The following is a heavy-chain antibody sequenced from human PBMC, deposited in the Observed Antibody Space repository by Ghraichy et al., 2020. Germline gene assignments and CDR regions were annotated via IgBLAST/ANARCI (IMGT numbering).Heavy chain of an antibody. D-gene: IGHD1-1*01. V-gene: IGHV4-34*01. J-gene: IGHJ6*02. CDR1: GGSFSGYY. Sequence: SETLSLTCAVYGGSFSGYYWSWIRQPPGKGLEWIGEINHSGNTNYNPSLKSRVTISVDTSKNQFSLKLSSVTAADTAVYYCARGDQLEFGGYYGMDVWDQGTTVTVSS. CDR2: INHSGNT. CDR3: ARGDQLEFGGYYGMDV.